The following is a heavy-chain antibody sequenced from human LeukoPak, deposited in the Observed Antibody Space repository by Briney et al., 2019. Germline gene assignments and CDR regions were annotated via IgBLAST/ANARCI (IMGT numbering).Heavy chain of an antibody. Sequence: SETLSLTCTVSGGSISSYYWSWIRQPPGKGLEWIGYIYYSGSTNYSPSLKSRVTISVDTSKNQFSLKLTSVTAADTAVYYCARHGNGAFDIWGQGTMVTVSS. CDR1: GGSISSYY. V-gene: IGHV4-59*08. CDR3: ARHGNGAFDI. CDR2: IYYSGST. J-gene: IGHJ3*02. D-gene: IGHD1-1*01.